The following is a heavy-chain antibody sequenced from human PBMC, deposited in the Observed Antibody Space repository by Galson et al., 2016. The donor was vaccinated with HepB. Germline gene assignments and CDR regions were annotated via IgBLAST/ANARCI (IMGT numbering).Heavy chain of an antibody. CDR2: INKDGSET. J-gene: IGHJ4*02. D-gene: IGHD3-22*01. Sequence: SLRLSCAASGFTFRNFWMNWVRQAPGKGLEWVANINKDGSETYYVDSVKGRFTISRDNAESSLYLQMNSLRAEDTAVYYCASRVAYFDNSGYQIDHWGPGILVTVSS. V-gene: IGHV3-7*05. CDR1: GFTFRNFW. CDR3: ASRVAYFDNSGYQIDH.